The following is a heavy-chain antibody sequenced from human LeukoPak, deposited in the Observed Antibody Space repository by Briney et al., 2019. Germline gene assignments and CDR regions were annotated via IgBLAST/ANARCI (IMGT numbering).Heavy chain of an antibody. Sequence: NPSETLSLTCTVSGGSISSYYWSWIRQPPGKGLEWIGLVFHTGTTHYNPPLKSRLTLSMDTSTNQCSLTLTSVTAADTAVYYCARHKTMAGFDFWGPGTLVSVSS. CDR1: GGSISSYY. CDR3: ARHKTMAGFDF. J-gene: IGHJ4*02. CDR2: VFHTGTT. V-gene: IGHV4-59*08. D-gene: IGHD6-19*01.